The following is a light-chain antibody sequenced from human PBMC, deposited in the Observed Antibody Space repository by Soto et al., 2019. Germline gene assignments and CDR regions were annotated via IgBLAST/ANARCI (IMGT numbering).Light chain of an antibody. CDR2: DAS. CDR3: QQYGSSPGT. Sequence: EIVLTQSPGTLSLSPGERATLSCRASRSVSSSYLAWYQQKPGQAPRLLIYDASSRATGIPDRFSGSGSGTYFPLTISRLEPEDFAVYYCQQYGSSPGTFGQGTKVEIK. CDR1: RSVSSSY. V-gene: IGKV3-20*01. J-gene: IGKJ1*01.